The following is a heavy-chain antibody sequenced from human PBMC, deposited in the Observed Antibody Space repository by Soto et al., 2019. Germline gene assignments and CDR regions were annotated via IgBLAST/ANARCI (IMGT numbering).Heavy chain of an antibody. CDR3: ARDDYVWGSYRFPSSFDY. V-gene: IGHV3-21*01. J-gene: IGHJ4*02. Sequence: GGSLRLSCAASGFTFSSYSMNWVRQAPGKGLEWVSSISSSSSYIYYADSVKGRFTISRDNAKNSLYLQMNSLRADDTAVYYCARDDYVWGSYRFPSSFDYWGQGTLVTVSS. CDR2: ISSSSSYI. CDR1: GFTFSSYS. D-gene: IGHD3-16*02.